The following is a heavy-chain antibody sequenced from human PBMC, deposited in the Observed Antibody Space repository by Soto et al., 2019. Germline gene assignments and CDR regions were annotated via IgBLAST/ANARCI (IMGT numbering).Heavy chain of an antibody. CDR3: ASEGAGRAPINI. D-gene: IGHD2-21*01. CDR1: GGSISTYY. CDR2: ISYLGNT. Sequence: SEALSLTCTISGGSISTYYWSWIRQSPGKGLEWIGYISYLGNTNYNPSLKSRVTISVDTPKNQFSLKLDSVTAADTAMYYCASEGAGRAPINIWRPGTMVTVSS. V-gene: IGHV4-59*01. J-gene: IGHJ3*02.